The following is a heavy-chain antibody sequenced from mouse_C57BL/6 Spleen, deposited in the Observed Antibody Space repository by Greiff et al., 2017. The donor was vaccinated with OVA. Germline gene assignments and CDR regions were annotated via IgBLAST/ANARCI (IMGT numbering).Heavy chain of an antibody. CDR3: ARLYYDYPNYYAMDY. J-gene: IGHJ4*01. CDR2: IWTGGGT. Sequence: VKLVESGPGLVALSQSLSIPCTVFGFSLTSYAISWVRQPPGKGLGWLGVIWTGGGTNYNSALKSRLSISKDNSNSQVFLKMNSLQTDDTARYYCARLYYDYPNYYAMDYWGQGTSVTVSS. D-gene: IGHD2-4*01. CDR1: GFSLTSYA. V-gene: IGHV2-9-1*01.